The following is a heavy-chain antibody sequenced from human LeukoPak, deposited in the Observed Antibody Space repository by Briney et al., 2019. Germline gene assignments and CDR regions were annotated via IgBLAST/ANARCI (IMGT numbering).Heavy chain of an antibody. CDR2: IVVGSGNT. D-gene: IGHD2-15*01. CDR3: AAESKAGSPPWFDP. V-gene: IGHV1-58*02. CDR1: GGTFISYA. Sequence: SVKVSCKASGGTFISYAISWVRQARGQRLEWMGWIVVGSGNTNYAQKFQERVTITRDMSTSTAYMELSSLRSEDTAVYYCAAESKAGSPPWFDPWGQGTLVTVSS. J-gene: IGHJ5*02.